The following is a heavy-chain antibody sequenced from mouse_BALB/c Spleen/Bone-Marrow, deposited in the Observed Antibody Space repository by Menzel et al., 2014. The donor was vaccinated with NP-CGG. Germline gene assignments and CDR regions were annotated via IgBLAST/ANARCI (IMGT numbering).Heavy chain of an antibody. CDR2: ICPGSGST. CDR1: GYTFTSYW. D-gene: IGHD1-2*01. CDR3: TRERHYYGYVGAMDY. V-gene: IGHV1S22*01. J-gene: IGHJ4*01. Sequence: LQQSGSELVRPGASVKLSCKASGYTFTSYWMHWVKQRHGQGLEWIGNICPGSGSTNYDEKFKSKGTLTVDTSSSTAYMHLSSLTSEDSAVYYCTRERHYYGYVGAMDYWGQGTSVTVSS.